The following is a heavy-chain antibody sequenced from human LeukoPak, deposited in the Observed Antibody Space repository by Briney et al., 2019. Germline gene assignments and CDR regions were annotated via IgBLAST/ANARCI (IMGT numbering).Heavy chain of an antibody. CDR3: ARDHCTSCSGDDYCDY. V-gene: IGHV3-30*02. CDR2: TRYDRIDK. J-gene: IGHJ4*02. D-gene: IGHD2-2*01. Sequence: GGSLRLSRTASGFSLGSYGMHWVRQAPGKGPEWVAFTRYDRIDKYYADSVKGRFTISRDNSKNTLYLQMNSLRVEDTAVYYCARDHCTSCSGDDYCDYWGQGTLVTVSS. CDR1: GFSLGSYG.